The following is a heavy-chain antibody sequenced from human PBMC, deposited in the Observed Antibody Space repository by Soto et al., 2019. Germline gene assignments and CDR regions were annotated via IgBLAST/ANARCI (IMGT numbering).Heavy chain of an antibody. D-gene: IGHD1-1*01. CDR2: ISAHNGNT. V-gene: IGHV1-18*01. Sequence: VHLVQSGAEVKKPGASVKVSCKGSGYGFTTYGITWVRQAPGQGLEWMAWISAHNGNTNYAQKLQGRVTVTRDTSTSTAYMELRSLRSDDTAVYYCARGRYGDYWGQGALVTVSS. CDR1: GYGFTTYG. J-gene: IGHJ4*02. CDR3: ARGRYGDY.